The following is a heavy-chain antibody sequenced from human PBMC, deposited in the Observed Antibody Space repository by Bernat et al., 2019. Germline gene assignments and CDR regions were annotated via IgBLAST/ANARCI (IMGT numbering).Heavy chain of an antibody. CDR1: GFTFSTYW. Sequence: EVQLVESGGGLVQPGGSLRLSCEASGFTFSTYWMTWVRQAPGKGLEWVANIKPDGSDKYYGNSVKGRFTISGDNAKNTLYLEMSRLRDEDTAFYYCARGFMMYWGQGTLVTVSS. CDR3: ARGFMMY. D-gene: IGHD3-16*01. J-gene: IGHJ4*02. CDR2: IKPDGSDK. V-gene: IGHV3-7*01.